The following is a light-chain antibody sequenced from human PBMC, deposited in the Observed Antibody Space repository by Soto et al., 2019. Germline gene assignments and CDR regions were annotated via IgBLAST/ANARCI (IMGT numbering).Light chain of an antibody. CDR1: SSDVGSYNL. V-gene: IGLV2-23*01. Sequence: QSALTQPASVSGSPGQSITISCTGTSSDVGSYNLVSWYQQHPGKSPKVMIYEDSKRPSGVSNRISGSKSGNTASLTISGLQAEDEADYYCCSYAGSSTVVFGGGTSSPS. J-gene: IGLJ2*01. CDR2: EDS. CDR3: CSYAGSSTVV.